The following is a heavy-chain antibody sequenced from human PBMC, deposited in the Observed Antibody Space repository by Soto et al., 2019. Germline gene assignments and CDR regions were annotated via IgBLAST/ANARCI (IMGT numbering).Heavy chain of an antibody. J-gene: IGHJ4*02. V-gene: IGHV5-51*01. D-gene: IGHD3-10*01. CDR1: GYSFTSYW. CDR3: ASHEGYYGSPAAGLFDY. Sequence: PGESLKISCKGSGYSFTSYWIGWVRQMPGKGLEWMGIICPGDSDTRYSPSFQGQVTISADKSISTAYLQWSSLKASDTAMYYCASHEGYYGSPAAGLFDYWGQGTLVTVSS. CDR2: ICPGDSDT.